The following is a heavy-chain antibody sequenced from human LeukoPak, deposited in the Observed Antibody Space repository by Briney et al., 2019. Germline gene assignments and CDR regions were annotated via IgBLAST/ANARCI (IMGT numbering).Heavy chain of an antibody. CDR1: GYTFNIYG. J-gene: IGHJ6*02. V-gene: IGHV1-18*01. Sequence: ASVKVSFKASGYTFNIYGIGWVRQAPGQGLEWMGWISAYNGNTNYAQKLQGRVTMTTDTSTNTAYMELRSLRSDDTAVYYCARDNRNYYYYDAMDVSGQGTTVTVSS. CDR3: ARDNRNYYYYDAMDV. D-gene: IGHD2/OR15-2a*01. CDR2: ISAYNGNT.